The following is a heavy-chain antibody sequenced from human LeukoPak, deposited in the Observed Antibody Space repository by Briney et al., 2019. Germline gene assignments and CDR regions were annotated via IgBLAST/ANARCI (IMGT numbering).Heavy chain of an antibody. D-gene: IGHD3-10*01. J-gene: IGHJ5*02. CDR1: GYTFTSYG. V-gene: IGHV1-18*01. CDR2: ISAYNGNS. CDR3: ARDSGTTGEVKFDP. Sequence: ASVKVSCKASGYTFTSYGISWVRQAPGQGLEWMGWISAYNGNSNYAQKLQGRVTMTTDTSTSTAYMELRSLRSDDTAVYYCARDSGTTGEVKFDPWGQGTLVTVSS.